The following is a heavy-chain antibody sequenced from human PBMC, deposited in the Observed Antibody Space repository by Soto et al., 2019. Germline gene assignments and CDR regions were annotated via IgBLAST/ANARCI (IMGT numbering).Heavy chain of an antibody. CDR2: IYYSGST. CDR3: ARVGRGYYDLNFDY. CDR1: GGSISSYY. Sequence: SETLSLTCTVSGGSISSYYWSWIRQPPGKGLEWIGYIYYSGSTNYNPSLKSRVTISVDTSKNQFSLKLSSVTAADTAVYYCARVGRGYYDLNFDYWGQGTLVTVSS. V-gene: IGHV4-59*01. J-gene: IGHJ4*02. D-gene: IGHD3-22*01.